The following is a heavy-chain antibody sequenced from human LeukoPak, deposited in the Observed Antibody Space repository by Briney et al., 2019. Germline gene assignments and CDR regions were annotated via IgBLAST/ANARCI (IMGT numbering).Heavy chain of an antibody. CDR2: IIPIFGTA. D-gene: IGHD4-23*01. V-gene: IGHV1-69*06. Sequence: SVKVSCKASGGTFSSYAISWVRQAPGQGLEWMGGIIPIFGTANYAQKFQGRVTITADKSTSTAYMELSSLRSEGTAVYYCATRGSYGGPNLDYWGQGTLVTVSS. CDR3: ATRGSYGGPNLDY. J-gene: IGHJ4*02. CDR1: GGTFSSYA.